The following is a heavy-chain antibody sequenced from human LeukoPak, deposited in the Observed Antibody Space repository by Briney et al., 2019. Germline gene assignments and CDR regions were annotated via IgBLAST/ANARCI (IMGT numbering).Heavy chain of an antibody. J-gene: IGHJ3*02. CDR1: GFTFSSYE. Sequence: GGSLRLSCVASGFTFSSYEMNWVRQAPGKGLEWVSYISSSGSTIYYADSVKGRFTISRDNSKNTVYLQLNSLRAEDTAVYYCAKDHKWAFDIWGQGTMVTVSS. CDR3: AKDHKWAFDI. V-gene: IGHV3-48*03. D-gene: IGHD1-26*01. CDR2: ISSSGSTI.